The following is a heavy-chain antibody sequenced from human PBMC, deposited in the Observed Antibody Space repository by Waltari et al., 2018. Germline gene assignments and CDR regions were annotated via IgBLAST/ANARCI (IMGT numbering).Heavy chain of an antibody. CDR1: GFTFDDYA. D-gene: IGHD1-26*01. CDR3: ARGEGPYYFDY. Sequence: EVQLVESGGGLVQPGRSLRLSCAASGFTFDDYALHWVRQASGKGLEWVSGISWNSGSIGYADSVKGRFTISRDNAKNSLYLQMNSLRAEDTALYYCARGEGPYYFDYWGQGTLVTVSS. V-gene: IGHV3-9*01. J-gene: IGHJ4*02. CDR2: ISWNSGSI.